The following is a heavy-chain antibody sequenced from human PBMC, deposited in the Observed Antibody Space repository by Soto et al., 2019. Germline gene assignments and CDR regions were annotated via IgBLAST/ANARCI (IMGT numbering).Heavy chain of an antibody. CDR1: GFSFRIYA. CDR2: ISGNGGT. V-gene: IGHV3-23*01. Sequence: GGALRLSCAASGFSFRIYAMSWVRQAPGKGLEWVSTISGNGGTSYADFVRGRFTISRDNSKNTLYLQMNSLRVEDTAVYYCAKDAPGSGWLSDYWGQGTRVTVSS. CDR3: AKDAPGSGWLSDY. J-gene: IGHJ4*02. D-gene: IGHD3-22*01.